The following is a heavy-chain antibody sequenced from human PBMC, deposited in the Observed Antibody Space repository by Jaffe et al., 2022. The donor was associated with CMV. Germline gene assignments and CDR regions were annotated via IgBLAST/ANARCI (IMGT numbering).Heavy chain of an antibody. D-gene: IGHD6-13*01. CDR3: ARDRRGPYSSSWYAAGWFDP. J-gene: IGHJ5*02. V-gene: IGHV3-66*01. Sequence: EVQLVESGGGLVQPGGSLRLSCAASGFTVSSNYMSWVRQAPGKGLEWVSVIYSGGSTYYADSVKGRFTISRDNSKNTLYLQMNSLRAEDTAVYYCARDRRGPYSSSWYAAGWFDPWGQGTLVTVSS. CDR2: IYSGGST. CDR1: GFTVSSNY.